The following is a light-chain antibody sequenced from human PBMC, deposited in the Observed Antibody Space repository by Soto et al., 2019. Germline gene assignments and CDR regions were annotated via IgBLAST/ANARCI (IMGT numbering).Light chain of an antibody. CDR3: SSYTSIISVV. Sequence: QSALTQPASVSGSPGQSITISCTGTSSDVGGYNYVSWYQQHPGKAPKVMIFDVSNRPSGVSNRFSGSKSGNTASLTISGLQAEDEADYYCSSYTSIISVVFGGGTKLTVL. V-gene: IGLV2-14*03. CDR1: SSDVGGYNY. J-gene: IGLJ2*01. CDR2: DVS.